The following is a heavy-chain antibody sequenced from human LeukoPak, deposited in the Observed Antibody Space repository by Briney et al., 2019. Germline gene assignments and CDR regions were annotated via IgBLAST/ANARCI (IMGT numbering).Heavy chain of an antibody. CDR3: ARDYSAARPRYRGMDV. Sequence: SETLSLTCTVSGGSTSSSSYYWGWIRRPPGKGLEWIGSIYYSGSTYYNPSLKSRVTISVDTSKNQFSLKLSAVTAADTAVYYCARDYSAARPRYRGMDVWGQGTTVTVSS. J-gene: IGHJ6*02. V-gene: IGHV4-39*02. D-gene: IGHD6-6*01. CDR2: IYYSGST. CDR1: GGSTSSSSYY.